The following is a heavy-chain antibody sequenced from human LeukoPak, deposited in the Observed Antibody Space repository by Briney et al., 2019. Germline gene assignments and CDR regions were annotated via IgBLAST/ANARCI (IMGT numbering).Heavy chain of an antibody. V-gene: IGHV4-38-2*02. Sequence: SETLSLTCTVSGYSISSSHYWGWSRQPPGKGLEWIGSIYYSGSTYYNPSLKSRVTISVDTSKNRFSLKLSSVTAADTAVYYCARDRNWNFRGYYFDYWGQGTLVTVSS. D-gene: IGHD1-7*01. CDR3: ARDRNWNFRGYYFDY. CDR1: GYSISSSHY. CDR2: IYYSGST. J-gene: IGHJ4*02.